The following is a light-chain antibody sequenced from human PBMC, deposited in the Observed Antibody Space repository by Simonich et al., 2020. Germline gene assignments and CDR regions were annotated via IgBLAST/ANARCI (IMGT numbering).Light chain of an antibody. J-gene: IGKJ1*01. Sequence: DIQMTQSPSTLSASVGDRVTITCRASPGISSWLAWYQQKPGKAPKLLIYKGSSLESGVPSRCRGSGSGTEFTLAISSLQPDDFATYYCQQYNSYSPWTFGQGTKVEIK. CDR3: QQYNSYSPWT. CDR2: KGS. CDR1: PGISSW. V-gene: IGKV1-5*03.